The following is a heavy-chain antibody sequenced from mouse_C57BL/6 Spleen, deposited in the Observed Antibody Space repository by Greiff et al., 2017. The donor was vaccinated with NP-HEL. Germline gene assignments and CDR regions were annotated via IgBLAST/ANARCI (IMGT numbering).Heavy chain of an antibody. Sequence: EVQLQQSGAELVRPGASVKLSCTASGFNIKDYYMHWVKQRPEQGLEWIGRLDPEDGDTESAPKFQGKATMTADTSSNTAYLQLSSLTSEDTAVYYCTTHDGYSEDYAMDYWGQGTSVTVSS. CDR1: GFNIKDYY. J-gene: IGHJ4*01. D-gene: IGHD2-3*01. V-gene: IGHV14-1*01. CDR2: LDPEDGDT. CDR3: TTHDGYSEDYAMDY.